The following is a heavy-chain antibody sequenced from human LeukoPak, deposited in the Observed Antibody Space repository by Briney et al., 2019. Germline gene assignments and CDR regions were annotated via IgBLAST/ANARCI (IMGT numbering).Heavy chain of an antibody. D-gene: IGHD3-10*01. Sequence: SETLSLTCAVSGVSISSGGYSWSWIRQPPGKGLEWIGYIYHSGSTYYNPSLKSRVTISVDRSNNQFSLKLSSVTAADTAVYYCARTYGSGSYRPFGYWGQGTPVTVSS. CDR2: IYHSGST. J-gene: IGHJ4*02. CDR3: ARTYGSGSYRPFGY. V-gene: IGHV4-30-2*01. CDR1: GVSISSGGYS.